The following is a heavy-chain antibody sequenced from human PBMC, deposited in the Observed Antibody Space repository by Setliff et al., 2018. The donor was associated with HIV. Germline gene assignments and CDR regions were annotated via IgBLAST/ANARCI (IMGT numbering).Heavy chain of an antibody. J-gene: IGHJ4*02. CDR1: GGSIKSRSYY. D-gene: IGHD3-10*01. CDR2: MDYYGTT. V-gene: IGHV4-39*07. Sequence: SETLSLTCTVSGGSIKSRSYYWVWIRQPPGKGLEWIGSMDYYGTTYYNPSLKGRFTISRDSSKNTLYLLLTTVRAEDTAVYYCAKTFDYLQGSGPYWHHTRYFDSWGQGTVVTVSS. CDR3: AKTFDYLQGSGPYWHHTRYFDS.